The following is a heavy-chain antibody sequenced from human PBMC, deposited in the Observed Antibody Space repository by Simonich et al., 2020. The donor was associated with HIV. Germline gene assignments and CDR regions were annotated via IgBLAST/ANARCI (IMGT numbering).Heavy chain of an antibody. D-gene: IGHD6-19*01. V-gene: IGHV3-23*01. CDR3: AKGYSSGWPILNFDY. CDR1: GFTFSNYA. J-gene: IGHJ4*02. CDR2: ISISVGTT. Sequence: EVQLLESGGGLVQPGGSLRLSCAASGFTFSNYAMSWVRQAPGKGLEWVSSISISVGTTNYADSGKGRLTISRDNSKNMLYLQMNSLRAEDTAVYYCAKGYSSGWPILNFDYWGQGSLVTVSS.